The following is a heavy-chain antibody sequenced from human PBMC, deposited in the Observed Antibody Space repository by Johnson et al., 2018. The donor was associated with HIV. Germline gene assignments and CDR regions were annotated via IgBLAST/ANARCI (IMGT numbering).Heavy chain of an antibody. CDR3: AKDLYSSSWTNDAFDI. V-gene: IGHV3-30*18. D-gene: IGHD6-13*01. CDR2: ISYDGSNK. CDR1: GFTFTNAW. Sequence: QVQLVESGGGLVKPGGSLRLSCVASGFTFTNAWMSWVRQAPGKGLEWVAVISYDGSNKYYADSVKGRFPISRDNSKNTLYLQMNSLRAEDTAVYHCAKDLYSSSWTNDAFDIWGQGTMVTVSS. J-gene: IGHJ3*02.